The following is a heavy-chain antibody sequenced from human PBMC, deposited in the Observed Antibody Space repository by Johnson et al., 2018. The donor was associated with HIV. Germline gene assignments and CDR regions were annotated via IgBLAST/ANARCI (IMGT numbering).Heavy chain of an antibody. V-gene: IGHV3-9*01. D-gene: IGHD2-15*01. Sequence: VQLVESGGGLVQPGRSLRLSCAASGFTFDDYAMHWVRQAPGKGLEWVSRISWKGGSIGYADSVKGRFPISRDNAKNSLYLQMNSLRAEDTAVYYCAKIMSKWSVDDDAFDVWGQGTMVTVSS. CDR2: ISWKGGSI. CDR1: GFTFDDYA. J-gene: IGHJ3*01. CDR3: AKIMSKWSVDDDAFDV.